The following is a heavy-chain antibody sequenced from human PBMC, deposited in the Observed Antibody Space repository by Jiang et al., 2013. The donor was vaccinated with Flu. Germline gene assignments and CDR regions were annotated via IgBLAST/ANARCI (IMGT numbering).Heavy chain of an antibody. V-gene: IGHV5-51*01. J-gene: IGHJ4*02. Sequence: GAEVKKPGESLKISCQGSGFYFTSYWIAWVRQLPGKGLELMGIIYPDDSDTRYSPSFQGHITLSADKSITTAYLHWNSLKASDTAMYHCARVISTAGFDYWGQGTLVIVSS. CDR2: IYPDDSDT. D-gene: IGHD6-13*01. CDR1: GFYFTSYW. CDR3: ARVISTAGFDY.